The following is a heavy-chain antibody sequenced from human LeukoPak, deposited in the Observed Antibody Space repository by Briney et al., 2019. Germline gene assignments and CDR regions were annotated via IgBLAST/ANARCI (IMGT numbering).Heavy chain of an antibody. D-gene: IGHD6-13*01. Sequence: ASVKVSCKASGYTSTGYYMHWVRQAPGQGLEWMGWINPNSGGTNYAQKFQGRVTMTRDTSISTAYMELSRLRSDDTAVYYCARVIAAAGNLLDAFDIWGQGTMVTVSS. V-gene: IGHV1-2*02. J-gene: IGHJ3*02. CDR1: GYTSTGYY. CDR2: INPNSGGT. CDR3: ARVIAAAGNLLDAFDI.